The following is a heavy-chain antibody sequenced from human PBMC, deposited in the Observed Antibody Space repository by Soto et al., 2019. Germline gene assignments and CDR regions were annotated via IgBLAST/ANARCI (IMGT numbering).Heavy chain of an antibody. CDR1: GYALTSYG. CDR3: ARRGIDSSGWYSAYYFDY. D-gene: IGHD6-19*01. Sequence: GTSVELSCKACGYALTSYGMSWVRQAPGKGLEWMGWISAYNGNTNYAQKLQGRVTMTTDTSTSTAYMELRSLRSDDTAVYYCARRGIDSSGWYSAYYFDYWGQGTLVTVSS. V-gene: IGHV1-18*01. CDR2: ISAYNGNT. J-gene: IGHJ4*02.